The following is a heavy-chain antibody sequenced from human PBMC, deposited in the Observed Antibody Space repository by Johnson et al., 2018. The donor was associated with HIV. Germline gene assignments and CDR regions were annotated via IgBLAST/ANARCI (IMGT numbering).Heavy chain of an antibody. CDR2: IYSGGST. J-gene: IGHJ3*02. CDR1: GFTVSSNY. Sequence: EVQVVESGGGLIQPGGSLRLSCAASGFTVSSNYMSWVRQAPGKGLEWVSVIYSGGSTYYADSVKGRFTISRDNSKNTLYLQMNSLRAEDTAVYYCAKMVHGEPPWDFDIWGQGTMVTVSS. CDR3: AKMVHGEPPWDFDI. D-gene: IGHD4-17*01. V-gene: IGHV3-66*03.